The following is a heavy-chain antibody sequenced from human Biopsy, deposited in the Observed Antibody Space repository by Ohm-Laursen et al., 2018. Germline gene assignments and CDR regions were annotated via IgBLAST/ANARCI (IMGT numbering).Heavy chain of an antibody. CDR1: GDSINNYY. CDR2: IYTSGSP. J-gene: IGHJ4*02. CDR3: GNEVYGRDY. D-gene: IGHD4-17*01. Sequence: GTLSLTCTVSGDSINNYYWSWIRQPAGKGLEWIGRIYTSGSPNYNPSLESRVTMSVDTSKNQFSLKLRSLTAADTAIYYCGNEVYGRDYWGQGARVTVSS. V-gene: IGHV4-4*07.